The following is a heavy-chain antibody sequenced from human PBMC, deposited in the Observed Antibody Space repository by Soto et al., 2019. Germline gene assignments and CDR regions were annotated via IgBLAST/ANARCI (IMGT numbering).Heavy chain of an antibody. J-gene: IGHJ6*02. CDR1: GGSFSGYY. Sequence: SETLSLTCAVYGGSFSGYYWSWIRQPPGKGLELIGYIYYSGSTNYNPSLKSRVTISVDTSKNQFSLKLSSVTAADTAVYYCARVVDGSGSDNYYYYYGMDVWGQGTTVTVSS. CDR3: ARVVDGSGSDNYYYYYGMDV. CDR2: IYYSGST. V-gene: IGHV4-59*01. D-gene: IGHD3-10*01.